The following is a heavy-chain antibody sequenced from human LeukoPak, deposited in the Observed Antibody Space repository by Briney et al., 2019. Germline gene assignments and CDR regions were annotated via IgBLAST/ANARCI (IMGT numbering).Heavy chain of an antibody. CDR3: ARVGDTAMDY. CDR2: IYYSGST. D-gene: IGHD5-18*01. V-gene: IGHV4-39*07. CDR1: GGSISSSSYY. Sequence: SETLSLTCTVSGGSISSSSYYWGWIRQPPGKGLEWIGSIYYSGSTYYNPSLKSRVTISVDTSKNQFSLKLSSVTAADTAVYYCARVGDTAMDYWGQGTLVTVSS. J-gene: IGHJ4*02.